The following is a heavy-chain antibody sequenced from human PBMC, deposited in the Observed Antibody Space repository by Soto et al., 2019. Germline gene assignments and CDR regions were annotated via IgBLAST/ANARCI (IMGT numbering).Heavy chain of an antibody. J-gene: IGHJ4*02. CDR1: AATSSRNT. Sequence: SSFTFAFNAAAATSSRNTISWVRQAPGQGLEWMGGIMPIFGSANYAQKFQGRVTITANEYTRTVYMELSRLRSEDTAVYYCARQFDSDNSGYYYAYWGQGTLVTVSS. D-gene: IGHD3-22*01. V-gene: IGHV1-69*13. CDR3: ARQFDSDNSGYYYAY. CDR2: IMPIFGSA.